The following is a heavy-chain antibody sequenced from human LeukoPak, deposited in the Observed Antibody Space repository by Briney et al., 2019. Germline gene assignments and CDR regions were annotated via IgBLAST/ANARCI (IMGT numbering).Heavy chain of an antibody. CDR2: INPNSGGT. Sequence: GASVKVSCKASGYTFTGYYMHWVRQAPGQGLEWMGRINPNSGGTNYAQKFQGRVTMTRDTSISTAYMELSRLRSDDTAVYYCARGPANYDFWSGYEAFEYWGQGTVVTVSS. V-gene: IGHV1-2*06. CDR1: GYTFTGYY. J-gene: IGHJ4*02. CDR3: ARGPANYDFWSGYEAFEY. D-gene: IGHD3-3*01.